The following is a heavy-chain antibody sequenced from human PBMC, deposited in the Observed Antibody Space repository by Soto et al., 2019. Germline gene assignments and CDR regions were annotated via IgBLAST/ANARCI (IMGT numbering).Heavy chain of an antibody. CDR3: ARGADDYGGKDWYFDL. J-gene: IGHJ2*01. Sequence: QVQLQESGPGLVKPSQTLSLTCTVSGGSISSGGYYWSWIRQHPGKGLEWIGYIYYSGSTYYNPSLTSRFTISVDTSKNQFSLKLSSVTAADTAVYYCARGADDYGGKDWYFDLWGRGTLVTVSS. V-gene: IGHV4-31*03. CDR1: GGSISSGGYY. D-gene: IGHD4-17*01. CDR2: IYYSGST.